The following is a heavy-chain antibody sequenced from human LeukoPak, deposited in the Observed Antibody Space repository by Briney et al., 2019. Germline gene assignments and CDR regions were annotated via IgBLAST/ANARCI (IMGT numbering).Heavy chain of an antibody. D-gene: IGHD3-22*01. V-gene: IGHV1-69*06. CDR2: IIPIFGTA. J-gene: IGHJ4*02. CDR1: GGTFSSYA. CDR3: ARDLPYRYDSSGYYLGY. Sequence: SVKVSCKASGGTFSSYAISWVRQAPGQGLEWMGGIIPIFGTANYAQKFQGRVTITADKSTSTAYMELSSLRSEDTAVYYCARDLPYRYDSSGYYLGYWGQGTLVTVSS.